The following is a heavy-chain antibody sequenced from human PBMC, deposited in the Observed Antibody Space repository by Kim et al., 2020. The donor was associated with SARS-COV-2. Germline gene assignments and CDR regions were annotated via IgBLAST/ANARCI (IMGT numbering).Heavy chain of an antibody. CDR2: IKEDGTEK. CDR3: AVVPRRGPFNI. D-gene: IGHD2-15*01. V-gene: IGHV3-7*01. J-gene: IGHJ3*02. CDR1: GFTFSSYW. Sequence: GGSLRLSCEGSGFTFSSYWMSWVRQAPGKGLEWVANIKEDGTEKYYVDSVKVRFTISRDNAKNSLFLQMNSLGADDMAVYYCAVVPRRGPFNIWGQGTMVTVSS.